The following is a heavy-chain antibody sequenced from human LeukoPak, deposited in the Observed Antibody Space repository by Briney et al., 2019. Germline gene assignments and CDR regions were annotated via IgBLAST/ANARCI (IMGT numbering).Heavy chain of an antibody. CDR1: GFTFSDYY. J-gene: IGHJ4*02. D-gene: IGHD3-10*01. Sequence: GGSLRLSCAASGFTFSDYYLSWIRQAPGKGLEWVSYISFSGSTIFYADSVKGRFTISRDNAKNSLYLQMNSLRAEDTALYYCAKDKGPVVRGVIMVYWGQGTPVTVSS. CDR3: AKDKGPVVRGVIMVY. V-gene: IGHV3-11*01. CDR2: ISFSGSTI.